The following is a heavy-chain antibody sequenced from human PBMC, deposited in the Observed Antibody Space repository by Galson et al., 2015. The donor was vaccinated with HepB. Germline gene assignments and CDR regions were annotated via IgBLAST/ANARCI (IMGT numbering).Heavy chain of an antibody. J-gene: IGHJ4*02. V-gene: IGHV1-2*02. CDR3: ANSYYSGGYSFDY. CDR2: INPDSGGT. CDR1: GYSFTGYY. Sequence: SVKVSCKASGYSFTGYYIHWVRQVPGQGLQWMGWINPDSGGTNYAQKFQGRVTMTRDTSIRTAFMELSRLISDDTAVYYCANSYYSGGYSFDYWGQGTLVTVSS. D-gene: IGHD3-22*01.